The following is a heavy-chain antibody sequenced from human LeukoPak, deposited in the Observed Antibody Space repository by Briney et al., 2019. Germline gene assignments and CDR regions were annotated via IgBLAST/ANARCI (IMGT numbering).Heavy chain of an antibody. CDR2: IRYDGSNK. CDR1: GFTFSSYG. D-gene: IGHD1-26*01. Sequence: GRSLRLSCAASGFTFSSYGMHWVRQAPGKGLEWVAFIRYDGSNKYYADSVKGRFTISRDNSKNTLYLQMNSLRAEDTAVYYCAKMGGSEPGIIDYWGQGTLVTVSS. V-gene: IGHV3-30*02. J-gene: IGHJ4*02. CDR3: AKMGGSEPGIIDY.